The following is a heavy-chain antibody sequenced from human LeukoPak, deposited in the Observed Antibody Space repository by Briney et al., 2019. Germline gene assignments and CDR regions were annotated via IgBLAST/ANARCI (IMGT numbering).Heavy chain of an antibody. CDR3: VREGRSCSTAICEFDY. CDR1: GFTFSSYD. V-gene: IGHV3-13*01. J-gene: IGHJ4*02. CDR2: IDTADDT. D-gene: IGHD2-8*01. Sequence: PGGSLRLSCATSGFTFSSYDMHWVRHATGKGLEWVSAIDTADDTYYPDSVKGRFTVSRENAKNSFYLQMNSLRAGDTAVYYCVREGRSCSTAICEFDYWGQGTLVTVSS.